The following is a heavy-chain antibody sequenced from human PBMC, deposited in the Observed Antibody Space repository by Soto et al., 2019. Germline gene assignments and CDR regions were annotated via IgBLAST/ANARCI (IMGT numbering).Heavy chain of an antibody. CDR1: GGSISSYY. CDR2: IYYSGST. J-gene: IGHJ4*02. Sequence: PSETLSLTCTVSGGSISSYYWSWIRQPPGKGLEWIGYIYYSGSTNYNPSLKSRVTISVDTSKNQFSLKLSSLRAEDTAVYYCVSSSSQKTNDYWGQGTLVTVSS. CDR3: VSSSSQKTNDY. V-gene: IGHV4-59*01. D-gene: IGHD6-6*01.